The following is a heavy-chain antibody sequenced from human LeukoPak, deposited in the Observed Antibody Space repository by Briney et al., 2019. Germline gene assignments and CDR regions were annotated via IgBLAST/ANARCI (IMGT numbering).Heavy chain of an antibody. V-gene: IGHV3-21*01. CDR3: ARAYSGTYGLGYYYMDV. Sequence: GGTLRLSCAGSGFPFSSHGMNWVRQAPGKGLEWVSSISSSSSYIYYADSVKGRFTISRHNAKNSLYLQMNSLRAEDTAVYYCARAYSGTYGLGYYYMDVWGKGTTVTISS. CDR2: ISSSSSYI. D-gene: IGHD1-26*01. CDR1: GFPFSSHG. J-gene: IGHJ6*03.